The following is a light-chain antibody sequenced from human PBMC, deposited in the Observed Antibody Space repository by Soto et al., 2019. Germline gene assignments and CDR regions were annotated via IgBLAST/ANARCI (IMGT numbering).Light chain of an antibody. Sequence: DIQMTQSPSTLSAYVGDRVTITCRASQSISTWLAWYQQKPGKAPNLLIYKASNLESGVPSRFSGSGSGTEFTLTISGLQRDDFATYYCQQYETYYTFGQGTKLEIK. V-gene: IGKV1-5*03. CDR2: KAS. CDR1: QSISTW. J-gene: IGKJ2*01. CDR3: QQYETYYT.